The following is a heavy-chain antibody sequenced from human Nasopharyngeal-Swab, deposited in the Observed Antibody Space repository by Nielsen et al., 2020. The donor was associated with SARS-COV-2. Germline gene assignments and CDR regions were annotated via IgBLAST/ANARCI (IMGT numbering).Heavy chain of an antibody. V-gene: IGHV4-38-2*02. J-gene: IGHJ5*02. D-gene: IGHD3-3*01. Sequence: SETLSLTCTVSGYSISSGYYWGWIRQPPGKGLEWIGNIYHSGSTFYNPSLKSRVTISVDTSKNQFSLKLSSVTAAAAAVYYCARARDRVTIFGVVRDWFDPWGQGTLVTVSS. CDR3: ARARDRVTIFGVVRDWFDP. CDR1: GYSISSGYY. CDR2: IYHSGST.